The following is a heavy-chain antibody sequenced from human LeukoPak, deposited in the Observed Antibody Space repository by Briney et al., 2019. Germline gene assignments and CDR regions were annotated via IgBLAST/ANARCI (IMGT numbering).Heavy chain of an antibody. V-gene: IGHV3-21*04. J-gene: IGHJ4*02. D-gene: IGHD3-10*01. Sequence: GGSLRLSCAASGFTFSTYRMTWVRQAPGKGLEWVSSISSSSSYIYYADSVKGRFAISRDNAKNSLYLQMNSLRAEDTALYYCARYYDYGSGSYTFDYWGQGTLVTVSS. CDR3: ARYYDYGSGSYTFDY. CDR1: GFTFSTYR. CDR2: ISSSSSYI.